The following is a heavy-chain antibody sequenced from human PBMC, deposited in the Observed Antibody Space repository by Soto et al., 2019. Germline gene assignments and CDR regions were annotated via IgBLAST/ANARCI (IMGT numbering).Heavy chain of an antibody. V-gene: IGHV1-2*04. CDR2: INPNSGGT. Sequence: GASVKVSCKASGYTFTGYYMHWVRQAPGQGLEWMGWINPNSGGTNYAQKFQGWVTITADESTSTAYMELSSLRSDDTAVYYCAREDRDRETGLVPAAIDGMDVWGQGTTVTVSS. CDR1: GYTFTGYY. J-gene: IGHJ6*02. CDR3: AREDRDRETGLVPAAIDGMDV. D-gene: IGHD2-2*01.